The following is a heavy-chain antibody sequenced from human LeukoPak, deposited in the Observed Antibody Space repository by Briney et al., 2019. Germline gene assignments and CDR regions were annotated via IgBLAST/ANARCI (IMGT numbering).Heavy chain of an antibody. CDR1: GFTFSSYA. CDR2: ISYDGSNK. V-gene: IGHV3-30*04. Sequence: GGSLRLSCAASGFTFSSYAMHWVRQAPGKGLEWVAVISYDGSNKYYADSVKGRFTVSRDNRKNSLYLQMNSLRPEDTALYYCAKDRGGGSQLGDAFDVWGQGTMVRVSS. D-gene: IGHD2-15*01. J-gene: IGHJ3*01. CDR3: AKDRGGGSQLGDAFDV.